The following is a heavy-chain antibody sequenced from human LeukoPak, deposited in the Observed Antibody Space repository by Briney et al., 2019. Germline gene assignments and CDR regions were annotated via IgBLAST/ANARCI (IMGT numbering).Heavy chain of an antibody. CDR2: IYSGGST. V-gene: IGHV3-66*02. D-gene: IGHD1-26*01. Sequence: GGSLRLSCAASGFTVSSNYMSWVRQAPGKGLEWVSVIYSGGSTYYADSVEGRFTISRDNSKNTLYLQMNSLRAEDTAVYYCARDFTDPVGATRVYYFDYWGQGTLVTVSS. CDR3: ARDFTDPVGATRVYYFDY. J-gene: IGHJ4*02. CDR1: GFTVSSNY.